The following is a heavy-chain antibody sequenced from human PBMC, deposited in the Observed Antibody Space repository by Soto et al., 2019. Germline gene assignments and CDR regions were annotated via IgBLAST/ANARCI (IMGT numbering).Heavy chain of an antibody. J-gene: IGHJ4*02. V-gene: IGHV4-34*01. CDR3: ARDKITGLFDY. CDR1: GGSFSGYY. Sequence: QVQLQQWGAGLLKPSETLSLTCAVYGGSFSGYYWTWIRQPPGTGLEWIGEINHSGSTNYNPSLKSRVTISVDTSKTLFSLKLTSVTAAAPAVYYCARDKITGLFDYWGQGTLVTVSS. D-gene: IGHD2-8*02. CDR2: INHSGST.